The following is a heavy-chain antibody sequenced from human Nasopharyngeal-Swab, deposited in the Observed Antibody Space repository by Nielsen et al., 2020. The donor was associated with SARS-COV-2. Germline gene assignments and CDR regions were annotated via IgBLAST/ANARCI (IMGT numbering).Heavy chain of an antibody. V-gene: IGHV3-33*01. D-gene: IGHD1-7*01. CDR3: ARLLELPDY. CDR1: GFTFSSYG. CDR2: IWYDGSNK. Sequence: GGSLKISCAASGFTFSSYGMHWVRQAPGKGLEWVAVIWYDGSNKYYADSVKGRFTISRDNSKNTLYLQMNSLRAEDTAVYYCARLLELPDYWGQGTLVTVSS. J-gene: IGHJ4*02.